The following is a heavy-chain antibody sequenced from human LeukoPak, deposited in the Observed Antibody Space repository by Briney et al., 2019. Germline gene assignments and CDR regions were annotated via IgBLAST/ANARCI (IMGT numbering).Heavy chain of an antibody. J-gene: IGHJ6*04. D-gene: IGHD1-26*01. V-gene: IGHV4-38-2*02. CDR2: IYHSGST. Sequence: SETLSLTCTVSGYSISSGYYWGWIRQPPGKGLEWIGSIYHSGSTYYNPSLKSRVTISVDTSKNQFSLKLSSVTAADTAVYYCARLHGLWGQWDSSHMDVWGKGTTVTVSS. CDR1: GYSISSGYY. CDR3: ARLHGLWGQWDSSHMDV.